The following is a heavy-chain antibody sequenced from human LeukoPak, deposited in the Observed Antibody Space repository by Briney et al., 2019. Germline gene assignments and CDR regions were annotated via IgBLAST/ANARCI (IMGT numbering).Heavy chain of an antibody. V-gene: IGHV1-2*02. CDR2: INPNSGGT. D-gene: IGHD3-10*01. CDR3: ARDVWFGKLFENY. Sequence: GASVKVSCKASGYTFTGYYMHRVRQAPGQGLEWMGWINPNSGGTNYAQKFQGRVTMTRDTSISTAYMELSRLRSDDTAVYYCARDVWFGKLFENYWGQGTLVTVSS. CDR1: GYTFTGYY. J-gene: IGHJ4*02.